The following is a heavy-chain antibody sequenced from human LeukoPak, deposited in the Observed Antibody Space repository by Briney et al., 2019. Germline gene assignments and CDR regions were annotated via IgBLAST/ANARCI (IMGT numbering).Heavy chain of an antibody. CDR2: IRYDGSNK. CDR3: ARDHGTNWDLSQRAFDI. CDR1: GFTFISYS. D-gene: IGHD7-27*01. V-gene: IGHV3-30*02. Sequence: GGSLRLSCAASGFTFISYSIHWVRQAPGKGLEWVAFIRYDGSNKYYADSVKGRFTISRDNAKNSLYLQMNGLRAEDTALYYCARDHGTNWDLSQRAFDIWAKGQWSPSLQ. J-gene: IGHJ3*02.